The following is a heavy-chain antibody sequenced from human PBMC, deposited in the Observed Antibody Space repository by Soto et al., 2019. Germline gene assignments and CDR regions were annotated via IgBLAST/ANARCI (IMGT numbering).Heavy chain of an antibody. CDR2: IYYSGST. CDR1: GGSIISGGYY. V-gene: IGHV4-31*03. D-gene: IGHD3-22*01. J-gene: IGHJ1*01. Sequence: SEALSLTCTVSGGSIISGGYYWSWIRQHPGKGLEWIGYIYYSGSTYYNPSLKSRVTISVDTSKNQFSLKLSSVTAADTAVYYCAIYDSSGSRGFQHWGQGTLVTVSS. CDR3: AIYDSSGSRGFQH.